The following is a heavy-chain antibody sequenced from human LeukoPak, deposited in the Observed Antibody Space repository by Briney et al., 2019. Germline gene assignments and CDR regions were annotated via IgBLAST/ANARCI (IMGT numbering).Heavy chain of an antibody. CDR3: ARDWRSSYYYDRSGNPKSQGFNI. Sequence: SETLSLTCTVSGGSISRSYWSWIRQPPGKGLEWIGYIYYSGITNYNPSLESRVTISVDTSKNQFSLKLSSVTAADTAVYYCARDWRSSYYYDRSGNPKSQGFNIWGQGTMVTVSS. CDR2: IYYSGIT. J-gene: IGHJ3*02. CDR1: GGSISRSY. V-gene: IGHV4-59*12. D-gene: IGHD3-22*01.